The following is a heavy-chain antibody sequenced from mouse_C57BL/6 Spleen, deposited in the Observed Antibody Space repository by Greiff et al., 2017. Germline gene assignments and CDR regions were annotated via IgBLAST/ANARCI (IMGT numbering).Heavy chain of an antibody. CDR1: GYTFTSYW. CDR3: AREGYSFDY. J-gene: IGHJ2*01. Sequence: VKLQESGAELVKPGASVKMSCKASGYTFTSYWITWVKQRPGQGLEWIGDIYPGSGSTNYNEKFKSKATLTVDTSSSTAYMQLSSLTSEDSAVYYCAREGYSFDYWGQGTTLTVSS. D-gene: IGHD2-14*01. V-gene: IGHV1-55*01. CDR2: IYPGSGST.